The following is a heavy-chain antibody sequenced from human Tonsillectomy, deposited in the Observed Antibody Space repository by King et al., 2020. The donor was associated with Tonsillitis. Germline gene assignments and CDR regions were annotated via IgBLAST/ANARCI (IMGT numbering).Heavy chain of an antibody. Sequence: QVQLVESGAEVKKPGASVKVSCKASGYTFPTYGISWVRQAPGQGLEWMGWISAYNGNTNFAQKLQGRVTMTTDTSTSIAYMELRSLRSDDTAVYYCARNYLLREFDYWGQGTLVTVSS. J-gene: IGHJ4*02. D-gene: IGHD1-26*01. V-gene: IGHV1-18*01. CDR1: GYTFPTYG. CDR3: ARNYLLREFDY. CDR2: ISAYNGNT.